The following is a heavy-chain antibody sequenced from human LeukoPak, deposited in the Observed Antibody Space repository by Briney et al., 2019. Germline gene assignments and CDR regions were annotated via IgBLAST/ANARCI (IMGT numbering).Heavy chain of an antibody. D-gene: IGHD3-22*01. Sequence: SETLSLTCTVSGGSISSYYWGWIRQPPGKGLEWIGSIHYSGSTYYNPSLKSRVTIFVDTSKNQFSLKLSSVTAADTAVYYCARHAYYYDSSGYLWLAAFDIWGRGTMVTVSS. CDR3: ARHAYYYDSSGYLWLAAFDI. V-gene: IGHV4-39*01. CDR2: IHYSGST. CDR1: GGSISSYY. J-gene: IGHJ3*02.